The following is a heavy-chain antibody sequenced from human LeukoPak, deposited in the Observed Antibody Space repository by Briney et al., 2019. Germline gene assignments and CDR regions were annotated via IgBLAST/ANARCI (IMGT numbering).Heavy chain of an antibody. CDR3: ARTNAVGTAQFDY. CDR2: ISYDGSNK. Sequence: PGRSLRLSCAASGFTFSSYAMHWVRQAPGKGLEWVAVISYDGSNKYYADSVKGRFTISRDNSKNTLYLQMNSLRAEDTAVYYCARTNAVGTAQFDYWGQGTLVTVSS. CDR1: GFTFSSYA. D-gene: IGHD2-21*02. J-gene: IGHJ4*02. V-gene: IGHV3-30-3*01.